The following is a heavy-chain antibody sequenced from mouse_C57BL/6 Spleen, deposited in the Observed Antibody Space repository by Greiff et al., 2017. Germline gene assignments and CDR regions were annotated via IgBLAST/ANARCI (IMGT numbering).Heavy chain of an antibody. CDR2: IYPRSGNT. V-gene: IGHV1-81*01. D-gene: IGHD1-1*01. J-gene: IGHJ3*01. Sequence: QVQLQQSGAELARPGASVKLSCKASGYTFTSYGISWVKQRTGQGLEWIGEIYPRSGNTYYNEKFTGKATLTADTSSSTAYMELRSLTSEDSVDYFCARIYVSGPLDAYWGQGTLVTVSA. CDR3: ARIYVSGPLDAY. CDR1: GYTFTSYG.